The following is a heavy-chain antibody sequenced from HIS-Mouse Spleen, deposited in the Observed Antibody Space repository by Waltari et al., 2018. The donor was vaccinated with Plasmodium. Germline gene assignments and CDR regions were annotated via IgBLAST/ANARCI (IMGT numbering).Heavy chain of an antibody. Sequence: GESGGGVVQPGRSLRLSCAASGFTFSSYAMHWVRQAPGKGLEWVAVISYDGSNKYYADSVKGRFTISRDNSKNTLYLQMNSLRAEDTAVYYCARLYYDFWSGYYPYGMDVWGQGTTVTVSS. CDR1: GFTFSSYA. CDR3: ARLYYDFWSGYYPYGMDV. CDR2: ISYDGSNK. V-gene: IGHV3-30*04. D-gene: IGHD3-3*01. J-gene: IGHJ6*02.